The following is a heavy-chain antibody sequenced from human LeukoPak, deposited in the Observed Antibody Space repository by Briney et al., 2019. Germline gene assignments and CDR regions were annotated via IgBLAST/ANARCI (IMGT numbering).Heavy chain of an antibody. V-gene: IGHV3-33*01. Sequence: GRSLRLSCAASGFTFSSYGMHWVRQAPGKGLEWVAVIWYDGSNKYYADSVKGRFTISRDNSKNTLYLQMNSLRAEDTAVYYCAREGVDYYDSSGYYPQHWGQGTLVTVSS. CDR1: GFTFSSYG. CDR2: IWYDGSNK. J-gene: IGHJ1*01. D-gene: IGHD3-22*01. CDR3: AREGVDYYDSSGYYPQH.